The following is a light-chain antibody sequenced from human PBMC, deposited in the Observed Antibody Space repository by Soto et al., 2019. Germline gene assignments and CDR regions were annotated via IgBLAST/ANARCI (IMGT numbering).Light chain of an antibody. Sequence: QSVLTQPPSVSAAPRQRVTISCSGSSSNIGNNAVNWYQQLPGKAPKLLIYYDDLLPSGVSDRFSGSKSGTSASLAISGLQSEDEAGYYCAAWDDSLNGPVFGGGTKLTVL. J-gene: IGLJ2*01. CDR1: SSNIGNNA. CDR2: YDD. CDR3: AAWDDSLNGPV. V-gene: IGLV1-36*01.